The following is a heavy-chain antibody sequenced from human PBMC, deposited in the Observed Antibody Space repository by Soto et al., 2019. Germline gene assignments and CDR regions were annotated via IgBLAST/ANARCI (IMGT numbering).Heavy chain of an antibody. Sequence: GGSLRLSCAASGFTFSSYGMHWVRQAPGKGLEWVAVISYDGSNKYYADSVKGRFTISRDNSKNTLYLQMNSLRAEDTAVYYCVRFSIFGVVLLLGGMDVWGQGTTVTVSS. J-gene: IGHJ6*02. D-gene: IGHD3-3*01. CDR1: GFTFSSYG. CDR3: VRFSIFGVVLLLGGMDV. V-gene: IGHV3-30*03. CDR2: ISYDGSNK.